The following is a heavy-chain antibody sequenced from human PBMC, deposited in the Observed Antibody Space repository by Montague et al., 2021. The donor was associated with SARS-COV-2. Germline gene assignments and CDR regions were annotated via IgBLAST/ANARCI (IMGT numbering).Heavy chain of an antibody. D-gene: IGHD2-2*01. V-gene: IGHV6-1*01. J-gene: IGHJ4*02. CDR1: GDSVSSNIAT. Sequence: CAISGDSVSSNIATWNWIRQSPSRGLEWLGRTYYRSKWDNDYAESVKSRITIDPDTSKHQFSLHLNSVTPEDTAVYYCARIPVGSKYYFDFWGQGTLVTDSS. CDR2: TYYRSKWDN. CDR3: ARIPVGSKYYFDF.